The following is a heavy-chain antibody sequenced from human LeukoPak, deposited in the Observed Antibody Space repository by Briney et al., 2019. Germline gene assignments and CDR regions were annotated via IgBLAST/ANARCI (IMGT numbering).Heavy chain of an antibody. J-gene: IGHJ4*02. V-gene: IGHV1-69*04. CDR3: ARDSGSQASDFDY. CDR1: GGTFSSYT. CDR2: IIPILGIA. Sequence: SVKVSCXASGGTFSSYTISWVRQAPGQGLEWMGRIIPILGIANYAQKFQGRVTITADKSTSTAYMELSSLRSEDTAVYYCARDSGSQASDFDYWGQGTLVTVSS. D-gene: IGHD1-26*01.